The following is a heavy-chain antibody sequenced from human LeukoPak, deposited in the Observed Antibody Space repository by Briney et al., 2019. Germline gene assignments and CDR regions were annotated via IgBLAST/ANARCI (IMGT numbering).Heavy chain of an antibody. CDR2: IYYSGST. CDR1: GGSISSGDYY. Sequence: SETLSLTCTVSGGSISSGDYYWSWIRQPPGKGLEWIGYIYYSGSTYYNPSLKSRVTISVDTSKNQFSLKLSSVTAADTAVYYCARDRPSELGYGMDVWGQGTMVTVSS. J-gene: IGHJ6*02. V-gene: IGHV4-30-4*01. D-gene: IGHD3-10*01. CDR3: ARDRPSELGYGMDV.